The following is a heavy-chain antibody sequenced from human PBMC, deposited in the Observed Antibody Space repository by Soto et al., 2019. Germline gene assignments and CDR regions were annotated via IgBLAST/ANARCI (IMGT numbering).Heavy chain of an antibody. CDR3: ARDLSDYGDYFYYYGMDV. V-gene: IGHV3-48*02. D-gene: IGHD4-17*01. CDR1: GFTFSSYS. CDR2: ISSSSSTI. J-gene: IGHJ6*02. Sequence: LRLSCAASGFTFSSYSMNWVRQAPGKGLEWVSYISSSSSTIYYADSVKGRFTISRDNAKNSLYLQMNSLRDEDTAVYYCARDLSDYGDYFYYYGMDVWGQGTTVTVSS.